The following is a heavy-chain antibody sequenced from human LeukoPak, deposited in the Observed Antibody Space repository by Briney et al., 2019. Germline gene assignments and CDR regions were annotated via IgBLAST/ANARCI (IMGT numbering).Heavy chain of an antibody. D-gene: IGHD2-21*01. V-gene: IGHV4-39*01. J-gene: IGHJ3*02. CDR1: GFRFSSYS. CDR3: ARRGWDIVVVIGAFDI. CDR2: IHYNGST. Sequence: GSLRLSCAASGFRFSSYSMNWVRQAPGKGLEWIGSIHYNGSTYYNPSLKSRVTISEDTSKNQFSLKLSSVTAADTAVYYCARRGWDIVVVIGAFDIWGQGTMVTISS.